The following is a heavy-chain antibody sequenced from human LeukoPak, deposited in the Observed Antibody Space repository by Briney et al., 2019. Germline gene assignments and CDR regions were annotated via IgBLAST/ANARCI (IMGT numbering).Heavy chain of an antibody. V-gene: IGHV3-33*01. D-gene: IGHD1-26*01. CDR1: GFTFSSYG. Sequence: GGSLRLSCAASGFTFSSYGMHWVRQAPGKGLEWVAVIWYDGSNKYYADSVKGRFIISRDNSKNTLYLQMNSLRAEDTAVYYCAGDSRGWELRDAFDIWGQGTMVTVSS. CDR2: IWYDGSNK. CDR3: AGDSRGWELRDAFDI. J-gene: IGHJ3*02.